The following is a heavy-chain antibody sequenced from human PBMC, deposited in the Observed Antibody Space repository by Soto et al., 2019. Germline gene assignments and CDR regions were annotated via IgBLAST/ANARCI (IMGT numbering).Heavy chain of an antibody. CDR2: TSYDGNNR. J-gene: IGHJ4*02. Sequence: SLILSCAGSGFSFSSYVLSLVRQAPGRGLEWVAATSYDGNNRYYADSVKGRFIISRDNSKNTLDLEMETPRPEDTAVYYCAGVYYGGDSVNNFWGQGTPVTVSS. D-gene: IGHD2-21*02. V-gene: IGHV3-30-3*01. CDR1: GFSFSSYV. CDR3: AGVYYGGDSVNNF.